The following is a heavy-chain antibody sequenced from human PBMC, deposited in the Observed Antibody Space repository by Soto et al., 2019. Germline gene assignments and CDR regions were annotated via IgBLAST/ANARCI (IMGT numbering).Heavy chain of an antibody. Sequence: QVQLQESGPGLVKPSETLSLTCTVSGGSISGYFWSWIRQPQGKGLEWIGYISYSGSTNYNSSLKTRVTMSINTSKTQFSLRLTSVTAADTAVYYCVRDGAATGSVYPDYWGQGTLVTVSS. CDR3: VRDGAATGSVYPDY. V-gene: IGHV4-59*01. CDR2: ISYSGST. CDR1: GGSISGYF. D-gene: IGHD6-13*01. J-gene: IGHJ4*02.